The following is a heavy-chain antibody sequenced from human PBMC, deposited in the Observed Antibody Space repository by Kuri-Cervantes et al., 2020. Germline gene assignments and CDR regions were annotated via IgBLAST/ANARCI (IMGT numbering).Heavy chain of an antibody. J-gene: IGHJ4*02. CDR3: AREGGYCTGGVCYVDY. CDR2: ISAYNGDT. V-gene: IGHV1-18*01. D-gene: IGHD2-8*02. CDR1: GYTFTNYG. Sequence: ASVKVSCKASGYTFTNYGISWVRQAPGQGLEWMGWISAYNGDTNYAQNLQGRVTMTTDTSTNTAYMELRSLRSDDTAIYYCAREGGYCTGGVCYVDYWGQGTLVTVSS.